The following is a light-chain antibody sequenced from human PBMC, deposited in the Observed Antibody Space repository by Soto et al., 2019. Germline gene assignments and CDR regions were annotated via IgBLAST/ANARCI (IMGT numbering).Light chain of an antibody. CDR2: GAS. Sequence: EIVLTQSPGTLSLSPGERATLSCRASQSVSSSDLAWYQQQPGQAPRLLMYGASSRASGIPDRFSGSGSGTDFTLTISRLEPEDFVVYYCQQYGSSPWTFGQGTKVEIK. V-gene: IGKV3-20*01. CDR3: QQYGSSPWT. J-gene: IGKJ1*01. CDR1: QSVSSSD.